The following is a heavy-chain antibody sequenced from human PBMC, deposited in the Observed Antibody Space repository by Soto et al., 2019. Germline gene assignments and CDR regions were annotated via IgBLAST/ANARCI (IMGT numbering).Heavy chain of an antibody. V-gene: IGHV4-31*03. CDR3: ARTVWFGEPRFDY. CDR2: IYYSGST. Sequence: QVQLQESGPGLVKPSQTLSLTCTVSGGSISSGGYYWSWIRQHPGKGLEWIGYIYYSGSTYYNPSLKRRVTIAVDTSKNQFSLKLSSVTAADTAVYYCARTVWFGEPRFDYWGQGTLVTVSS. CDR1: GGSISSGGYY. D-gene: IGHD3-10*01. J-gene: IGHJ4*02.